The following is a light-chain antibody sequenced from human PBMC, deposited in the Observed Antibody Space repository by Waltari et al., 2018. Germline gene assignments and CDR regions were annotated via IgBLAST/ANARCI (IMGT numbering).Light chain of an antibody. Sequence: DIQIPQSPFSLSASVGDRVTITCWASQGISNDLGWYQQSAVKTPKRLIYSSSSLQSVVPSRLSGTGSVTEFTLKIIRLQPEDFATYFLLHHNSYPRTFGQGTKVEIK. V-gene: IGKV1-17*01. CDR3: LHHNSYPRT. CDR2: SSS. CDR1: QGISND. J-gene: IGKJ1*01.